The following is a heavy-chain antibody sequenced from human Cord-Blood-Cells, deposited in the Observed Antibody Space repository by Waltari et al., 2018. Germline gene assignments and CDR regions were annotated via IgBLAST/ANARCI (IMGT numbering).Heavy chain of an antibody. CDR1: GGSISSYY. CDR2: IYYSGST. D-gene: IGHD3-3*01. CDR3: ARAYYDFWSGYYFDY. J-gene: IGHJ4*02. V-gene: IGHV4-59*01. Sequence: QVQLQESGPGLVKPSETLSLTCTVSGGSISSYYWSWIRQPPGKGLEWIGYIYYSGSTNYNPSLKSRVTISVDTSKNQFSLRLSSVTAADTAVYYCARAYYDFWSGYYFDYWGQGTLVTVSS.